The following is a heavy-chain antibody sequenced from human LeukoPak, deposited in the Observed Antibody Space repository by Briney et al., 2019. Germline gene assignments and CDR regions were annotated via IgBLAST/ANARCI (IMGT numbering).Heavy chain of an antibody. D-gene: IGHD4/OR15-4a*01. CDR3: ARETIGFDP. CDR2: ISSSSSTI. Sequence: GGSQRLSCAASGFTFSSYSMNWVRQAPGKGLEWVSYISSSSSTIYYADSVKGRFTISRDNAKNSLFLQMNSLRAEDTAVYYCARETIGFDPWGQGTLVTVSS. J-gene: IGHJ5*02. V-gene: IGHV3-48*04. CDR1: GFTFSSYS.